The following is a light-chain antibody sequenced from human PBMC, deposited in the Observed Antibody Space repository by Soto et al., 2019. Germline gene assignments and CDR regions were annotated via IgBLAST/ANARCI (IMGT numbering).Light chain of an antibody. V-gene: IGKV3-15*01. Sequence: EIVMTQSPATLSVSPGERATLSCRASQSVSTNLAWYQQKPGQGPRLLIFGASTRAIGIPARFSGSGSGTDFTLTISSLQSEDFAVSYCQQYNELPLNFGGGTK. J-gene: IGKJ4*01. CDR3: QQYNELPLN. CDR1: QSVSTN. CDR2: GAS.